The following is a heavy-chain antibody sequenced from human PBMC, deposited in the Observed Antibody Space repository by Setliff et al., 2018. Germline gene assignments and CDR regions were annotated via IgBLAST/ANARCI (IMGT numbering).Heavy chain of an antibody. CDR1: GFTFVNYW. CDR2: VKSDGSST. CDR3: ATGGGQYDDR. J-gene: IGHJ4*01. V-gene: IGHV3-74*01. D-gene: IGHD3-16*01. Sequence: GGSLRLPCAASGFTFVNYWMHWVRQAPGKGLVWVSRVKSDGSSTIYADSVKCRFTISRDNAENTLYRQMNRLRPDDTALYYCATGGGQYDDRWGRGTLVTVSS.